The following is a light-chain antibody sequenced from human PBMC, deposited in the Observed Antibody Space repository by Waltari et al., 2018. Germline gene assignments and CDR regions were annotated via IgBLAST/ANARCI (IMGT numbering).Light chain of an antibody. Sequence: EIVLTHSPATLSLYPRERATLSCRASQTVRTFLAWYQQKPGQAPRLLIFDASSRATGIPAKFRGSGSGTDFTLTVSNLEPEDFAVYYCQQRSNWPYTFGQGTRVDIK. CDR2: DAS. V-gene: IGKV3-11*01. CDR3: QQRSNWPYT. CDR1: QTVRTF. J-gene: IGKJ2*01.